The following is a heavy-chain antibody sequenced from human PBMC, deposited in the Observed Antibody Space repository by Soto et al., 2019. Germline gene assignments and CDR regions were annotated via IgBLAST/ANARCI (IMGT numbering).Heavy chain of an antibody. CDR2: ISAYNGNT. CDR3: ARTSGYRSTDNWFDP. Sequence: QVQLVQSGAEVKKPGASVKVSCTASGYTFTSYGISWVRQSPGPGLEWMGWISAYNGNTNNAHKFQSRVAVSTDTSTSTTYMEMMSLRSDVTAVYYCARTSGYRSTDNWFDPWGQGTLVGVSS. J-gene: IGHJ5*02. CDR1: GYTFTSYG. V-gene: IGHV1-18*01. D-gene: IGHD6-13*01.